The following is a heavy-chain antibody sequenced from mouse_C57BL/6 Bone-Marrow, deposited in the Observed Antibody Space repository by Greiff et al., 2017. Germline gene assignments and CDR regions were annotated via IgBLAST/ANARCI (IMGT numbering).Heavy chain of an antibody. CDR3: ARQIYYDCDDYAMDY. CDR2: IYPGDGDT. Sequence: QVQLQQSGPELVKPGASVKISCKASGYAFSSSWMNWVKQRPGKGLEWIGRIYPGDGDTNYNGKFKGKATLTADKSSSTAYMQLSSLTSEDSAVYFYARQIYYDCDDYAMDYWGRGTAVTVSS. J-gene: IGHJ4*01. V-gene: IGHV1-82*01. D-gene: IGHD2-4*01. CDR1: GYAFSSSW.